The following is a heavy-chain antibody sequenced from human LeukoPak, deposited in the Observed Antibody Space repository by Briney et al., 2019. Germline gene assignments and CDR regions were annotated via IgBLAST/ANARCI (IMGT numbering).Heavy chain of an antibody. V-gene: IGHV3-48*01. Sequence: QSGGSLRLSCAASGFTFSSYSMNWVRQAPGKGLGWVSYISSSGSTIYYAGSVKGRFTISRDNAQNSLYLQMNSLRAEDTAVYYCANLKPPAPDGLDIWGQGTLITVSS. CDR1: GFTFSSYS. J-gene: IGHJ3*02. CDR3: ANLKPPAPDGLDI. CDR2: ISSSGSTI.